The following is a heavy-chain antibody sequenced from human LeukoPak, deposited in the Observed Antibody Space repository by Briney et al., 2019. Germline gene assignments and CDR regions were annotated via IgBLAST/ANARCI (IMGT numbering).Heavy chain of an antibody. CDR1: GFTFRSYE. Sequence: GGSLRLSGVASGFTFRSYEMNWVRQAPGKGLEWIAYIYSSGSTTYYADSVKGRFTVSRDNAKNSLYLQMNSLRVEDTAVYYCVRGGYGDYGRGSWGQGTLLTVSS. CDR2: IYSSGSTT. J-gene: IGHJ5*02. V-gene: IGHV3-48*03. CDR3: VRGGYGDYGRGS. D-gene: IGHD4-17*01.